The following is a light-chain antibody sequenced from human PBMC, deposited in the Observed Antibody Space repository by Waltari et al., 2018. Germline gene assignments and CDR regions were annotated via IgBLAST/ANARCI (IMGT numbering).Light chain of an antibody. CDR2: DVN. V-gene: IGLV2-14*03. Sequence: QSALTQPASVSGSPGQSITISCTGSSSDVGRHDSVSWYQDHPGQAPKVIIFDVNTRPYGVSDRFSASKSGNTASLTISGLQAEDEATYYCSSQSFDDVLIFGGGTKLTVL. CDR3: SSQSFDDVLI. J-gene: IGLJ2*01. CDR1: SSDVGRHDS.